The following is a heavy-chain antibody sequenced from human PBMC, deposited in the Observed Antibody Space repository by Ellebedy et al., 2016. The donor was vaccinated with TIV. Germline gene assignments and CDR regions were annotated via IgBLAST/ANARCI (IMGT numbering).Heavy chain of an antibody. J-gene: IGHJ4*02. Sequence: GGSLRLSCAASGFTFSHYWMNWVRQAPGKGLEWVAFINPDGTKKFYVDSVKGRFTISRDNAKNTQYLQMNSLRADDTAIYYCVRGGLPAAGDYWGQGTLVTVSS. CDR3: VRGGLPAAGDY. CDR1: GFTFSHYW. D-gene: IGHD6-13*01. V-gene: IGHV3-7*04. CDR2: INPDGTKK.